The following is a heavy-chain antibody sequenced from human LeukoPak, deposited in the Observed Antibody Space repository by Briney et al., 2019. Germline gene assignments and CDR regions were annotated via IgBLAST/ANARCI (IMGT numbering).Heavy chain of an antibody. CDR1: GFTFSKYT. CDR3: AKDLFRIFGSSWSPHYYYYYGMDV. Sequence: PGGSLRLSCVASGFTFSKYTMSWVCQAPGKGLEWVAVISYDGSNKYYADSVKGRFTISRDNSKNTLYLQMNSLRAEDTAVYYCAKDLFRIFGSSWSPHYYYYYGMDVWGQGTTVTVSS. D-gene: IGHD6-13*01. CDR2: ISYDGSNK. J-gene: IGHJ6*02. V-gene: IGHV3-30*18.